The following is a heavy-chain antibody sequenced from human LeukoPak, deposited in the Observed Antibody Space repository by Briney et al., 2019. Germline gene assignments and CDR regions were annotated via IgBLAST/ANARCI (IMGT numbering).Heavy chain of an antibody. CDR2: ISSSSSYI. Sequence: GGSLRLSCAASGFTFSSYSMNWVRQAPGNGLEWVSSISSSSSYIYYADSVKGRFTISRDNAKNSLYLQMNSLRAEDTAVYYCARGSFSSSWYRSGYYYYGMDVWGQGTTVTVSS. CDR1: GFTFSSYS. CDR3: ARGSFSSSWYRSGYYYYGMDV. D-gene: IGHD6-13*01. J-gene: IGHJ6*02. V-gene: IGHV3-21*01.